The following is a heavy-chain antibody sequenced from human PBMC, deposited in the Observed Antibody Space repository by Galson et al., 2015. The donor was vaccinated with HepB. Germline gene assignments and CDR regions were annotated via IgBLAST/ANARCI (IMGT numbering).Heavy chain of an antibody. D-gene: IGHD3-10*01. V-gene: IGHV3-30*18. J-gene: IGHJ6*02. CDR1: GFTFSSYG. Sequence: SLRLSCAASGFTFSSYGMHWVRQAPGKGLEWVAVISYDGSNKYYADSVKGRFTISRDNSKNTLYLQINSLRAEDTAVYYCAKDRMVRGVIITLFGGAYYYYGMDVWGQGTTVTVSS. CDR2: ISYDGSNK. CDR3: AKDRMVRGVIITLFGGAYYYYGMDV.